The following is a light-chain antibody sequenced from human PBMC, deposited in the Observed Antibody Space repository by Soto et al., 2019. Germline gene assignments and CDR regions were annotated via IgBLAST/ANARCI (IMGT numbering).Light chain of an antibody. CDR3: QQRSNWPIT. CDR1: QSVGASY. CDR2: GAS. V-gene: IGKV3D-20*02. J-gene: IGKJ5*01. Sequence: EMVLTQSPGTLSLSPGERATLSCRASQSVGASYLAWYQQKPGQAPRLLINGASSRATGIPARFSGSGSGTDFTLTISSLEPEEFAVYYCQQRSNWPITFGQGTRLEIK.